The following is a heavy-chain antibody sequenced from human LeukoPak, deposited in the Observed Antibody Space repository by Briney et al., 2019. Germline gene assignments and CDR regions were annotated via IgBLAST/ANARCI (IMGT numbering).Heavy chain of an antibody. V-gene: IGHV3-30*18. CDR2: ISYDGSNK. CDR1: GFTFSSYG. D-gene: IGHD5-12*01. Sequence: GGSLRLSCAASGFTFSSYGMHWVRQAPGKGLEWVAVISYDGSNKYYADSVKGRFTISRDNSKNTLYLQMNSLRAEDTAVYYCAKGGYSGYDSNHWGQGTLVTVSS. CDR3: AKGGYSGYDSNH. J-gene: IGHJ5*02.